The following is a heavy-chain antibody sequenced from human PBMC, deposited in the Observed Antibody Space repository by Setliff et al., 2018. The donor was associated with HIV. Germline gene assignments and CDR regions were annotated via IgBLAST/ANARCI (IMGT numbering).Heavy chain of an antibody. Sequence: ASVKVSCKASGGTFSSYGITWVRQAPGQGLEWMGGITPSGGSTIYAQKLQGRVTMTRDTSTNTVYMELSSLRSEDTAVYYCAREPISYRDFVVVAAAFDIWGQGTMVTVSS. CDR1: GGTFSSYG. CDR2: ITPSGGST. J-gene: IGHJ3*02. V-gene: IGHV1-46*01. D-gene: IGHD2-15*01. CDR3: AREPISYRDFVVVAAAFDI.